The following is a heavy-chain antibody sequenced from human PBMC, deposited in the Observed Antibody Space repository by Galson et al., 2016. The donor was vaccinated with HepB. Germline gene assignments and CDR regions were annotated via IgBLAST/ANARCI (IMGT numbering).Heavy chain of an antibody. V-gene: IGHV3-21*01. CDR1: GFTFSSYS. J-gene: IGHJ6*02. D-gene: IGHD2-2*02. CDR3: ARDWYQLLYNPNYYYGMDV. CDR2: ISRSTTYM. Sequence: SLRLSCAASGFTFSSYSMNWVRQAPGKGLEWVASISRSTTYMYYANSVKGRFTISRDNAKNSLYLQMNSLRAEDTAVYYCARDWYQLLYNPNYYYGMDVWGQGTTVTVSS.